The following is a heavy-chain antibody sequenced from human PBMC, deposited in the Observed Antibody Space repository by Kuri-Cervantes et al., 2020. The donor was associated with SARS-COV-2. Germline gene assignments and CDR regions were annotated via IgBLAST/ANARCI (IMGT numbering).Heavy chain of an antibody. D-gene: IGHD1-26*01. V-gene: IGHV3-64*02. J-gene: IGHJ4*02. CDR3: APPEWELPLLGG. CDR1: GFTFSSYA. Sequence: GESLKISCAASGFTFSSYAMHWVRQAPGKGLEYVSAISSNGGSTYYADSVKGRFTISRDNSKNTLYLQMGSLRAEDTAVYYCAPPEWELPLLGGWGQGTLVTVSS. CDR2: ISSNGGST.